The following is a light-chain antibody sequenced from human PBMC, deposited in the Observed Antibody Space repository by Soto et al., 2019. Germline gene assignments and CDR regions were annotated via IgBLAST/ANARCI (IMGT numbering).Light chain of an antibody. CDR3: LSADSSGTYSV. V-gene: IGLV3-16*01. J-gene: IGLJ2*01. CDR1: ALPKKY. Sequence: SSELTQPPSVSVSLGQMARITCSGEALPKKYAYWYQQKPGQFPVLVIYKDSERPSGIPERFSGSSSGTIVTLTISGVQAEDEADYYCLSADSSGTYSVFGGGTKVTVL. CDR2: KDS.